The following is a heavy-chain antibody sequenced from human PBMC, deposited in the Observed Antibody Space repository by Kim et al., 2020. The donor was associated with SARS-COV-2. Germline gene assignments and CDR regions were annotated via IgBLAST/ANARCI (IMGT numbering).Heavy chain of an antibody. D-gene: IGHD6-19*01. V-gene: IGHV6-1*01. CDR1: GDSVSSNSAA. CDR3: ARDSIIMSSGWYSLDY. CDR2: TYYRSKWYN. J-gene: IGHJ4*02. Sequence: SQTLSLTCAISGDSVSSNSAAWNWIRQSPSRGLEWLGRTYYRSKWYNDYAVSVKSRITINPDTSKNQFSLQLNSVTPEDTAVYYCARDSIIMSSGWYSLDYWGQGTLVTVSS.